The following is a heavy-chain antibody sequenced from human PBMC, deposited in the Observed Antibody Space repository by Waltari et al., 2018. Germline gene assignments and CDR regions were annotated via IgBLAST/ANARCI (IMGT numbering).Heavy chain of an antibody. J-gene: IGHJ4*02. Sequence: EVKLVESGGGLVNPGGSLRLSCAASGFNFSPCGMTWVRQAPGKGLEWVAGISSSFKTNYRDSVKGRFSISRDNAKNAVYLIMNSLRAEDAAVYYCARDGREWSRDYWGQGTLVTVSS. CDR3: ARDGREWSRDY. D-gene: IGHD2-8*01. CDR1: GFNFSPCG. CDR2: ISSSFKT. V-gene: IGHV3-21*02.